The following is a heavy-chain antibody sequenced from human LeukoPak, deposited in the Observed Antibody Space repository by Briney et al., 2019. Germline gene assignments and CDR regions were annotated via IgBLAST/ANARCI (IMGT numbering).Heavy chain of an antibody. CDR1: GFTFSSYS. D-gene: IGHD6-13*01. CDR2: ISSSSSTI. CDR3: ARDNLYSSSWYGFGWFDP. J-gene: IGHJ5*02. V-gene: IGHV3-48*02. Sequence: GGSLRLSCAASGFTFSSYSMNWVRQAPGKGLEWVSYISSSSSTIYYADPVKGRFTISRDNAKNSLYLQMNSLRDEDTAVYYCARDNLYSSSWYGFGWFDPWGQGTLVTVTS.